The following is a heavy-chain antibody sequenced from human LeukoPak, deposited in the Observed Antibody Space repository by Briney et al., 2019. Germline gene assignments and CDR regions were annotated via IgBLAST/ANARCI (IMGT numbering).Heavy chain of an antibody. CDR3: ARVSDSSGYYGDDAFDI. CDR1: GGSISSYY. CDR2: IYYSGST. Sequence: SETLSLTCTVYGGSISSYYWSWIRPPPGKGLEWIGYIYYSGSTNYNPSLKSRVTISVDTSKNQFSLKLSSVTAADTAVYYCARVSDSSGYYGDDAFDIWGQGTMVTVSS. V-gene: IGHV4-59*12. J-gene: IGHJ3*02. D-gene: IGHD3-22*01.